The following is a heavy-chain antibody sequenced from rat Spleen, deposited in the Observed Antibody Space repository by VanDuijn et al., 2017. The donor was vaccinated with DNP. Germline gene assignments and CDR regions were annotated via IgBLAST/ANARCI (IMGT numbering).Heavy chain of an antibody. V-gene: IGHV5-58*01. CDR1: GFTFSSYW. CDR3: AKVDSWASFDY. CDR2: INTDGGST. D-gene: IGHD1-7*01. J-gene: IGHJ2*01. Sequence: EVQLVETGGGLVQPGRSLKLSCVASGFTFSSYWMYWIRQAPGKGLEWVASINTDGGSTYYPDSVKGRFTISRDNAENTVYLQMNSLRFEDTATYYCAKVDSWASFDYWGQGVMVTVSS.